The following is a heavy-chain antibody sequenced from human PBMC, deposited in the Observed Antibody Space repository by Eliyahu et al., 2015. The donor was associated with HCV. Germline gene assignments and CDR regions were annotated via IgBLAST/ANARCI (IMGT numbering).Heavy chain of an antibody. Sequence: QVQLQESGPGLVKPSETLSLTCTVXGGSISSYYWSWIRQPPGKGLEWIGYIYYSGSTNYNPSLKSRVTISVDTSKNQFSLKLSSVTAADTAVYYCARESYSSSWPRPFDYWGQGTLVTVSS. D-gene: IGHD6-13*01. CDR2: IYYSGST. J-gene: IGHJ4*02. CDR1: GGSISSYY. V-gene: IGHV4-59*01. CDR3: ARESYSSSWPRPFDY.